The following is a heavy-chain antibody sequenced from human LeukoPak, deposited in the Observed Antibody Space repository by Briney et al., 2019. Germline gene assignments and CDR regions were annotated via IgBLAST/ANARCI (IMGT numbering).Heavy chain of an antibody. V-gene: IGHV1-24*01. CDR3: AILRGSYYFIRKDYYFDY. CDR1: GYTLTELS. Sequence: EASVKVSCKVSGYTLTELSMHWVRQAPGKGLEWMGGFDPEDGETIYAQKFQGRVTMTEDTSTDTAYMELSSLRSEDTAVYYCAILRGSYYFIRKDYYFDYWGQGTLVTVSS. CDR2: FDPEDGET. D-gene: IGHD1-26*01. J-gene: IGHJ4*02.